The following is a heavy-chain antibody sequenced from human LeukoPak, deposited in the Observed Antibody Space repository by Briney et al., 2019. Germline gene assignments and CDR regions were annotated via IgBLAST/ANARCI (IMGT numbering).Heavy chain of an antibody. CDR3: PRAVGERSRYSSGWYGNYFDY. J-gene: IGHJ4*02. D-gene: IGHD6-19*01. CDR1: GFTFSSYS. V-gene: IGHV3-48*04. Sequence: GGSLRLSCAASGFTFSSYSMNWVRQAPGKGLEWVSYISSSSSTIYYADSVKGRFTISRDNAKNSLYLQMNSLRAEDTAVYYCPRAVGERSRYSSGWYGNYFDYWGQGTLVTVSS. CDR2: ISSSSSTI.